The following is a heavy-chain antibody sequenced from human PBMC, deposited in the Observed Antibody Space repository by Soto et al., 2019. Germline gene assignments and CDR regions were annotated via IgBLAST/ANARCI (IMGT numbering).Heavy chain of an antibody. D-gene: IGHD3-9*01. CDR3: ARGGLRYFDWLSWFDP. CDR1: GGSFSGYY. J-gene: IGHJ5*02. CDR2: INHSGST. Sequence: SETLSLTCAVYGGSFSGYYWSWIRQPPGKGLEWIGEINHSGSTNYNPSLKSRVTISVDTSKNQFSLKLSSVTAADTAVYYCARGGLRYFDWLSWFDPWGQGTLVTVSS. V-gene: IGHV4-34*01.